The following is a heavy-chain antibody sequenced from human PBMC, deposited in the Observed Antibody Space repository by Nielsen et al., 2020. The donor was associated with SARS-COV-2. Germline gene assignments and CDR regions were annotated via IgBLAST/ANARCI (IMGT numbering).Heavy chain of an antibody. CDR3: AKDWTAIVVVPSGGVDY. V-gene: IGHV3-30*18. CDR2: ISYDGSNK. CDR1: GFTFSTYG. Sequence: GKSLKISYAASGFTFSTYGMHWVRQAPGKGLEWVAAISYDGSNKYYVDSVKGRFTISRDNSKNTLYLQMSSLREEDTAVYYCAKDWTAIVVVPSGGVDYWGQGTLVTVSS. D-gene: IGHD2-15*01. J-gene: IGHJ4*02.